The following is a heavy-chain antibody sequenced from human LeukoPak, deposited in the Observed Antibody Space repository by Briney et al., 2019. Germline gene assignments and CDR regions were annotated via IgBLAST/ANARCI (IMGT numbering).Heavy chain of an antibody. CDR3: ARRGGSGGSWYFDY. CDR2: TSSSGTT. D-gene: IGHD2-15*01. J-gene: IGHJ4*02. CDR1: GDSVSRTSYS. V-gene: IGHV4-39*01. Sequence: SETLSLTCTVSGDSVSRTSYSWGWIRQSPEEGLEWIGTTSSSGTTYYSPPLRNRVTVSVDTSKNQFSLKLNSVTAADTAIYYCARRGGSGGSWYFDYWGQGIQVTVSS.